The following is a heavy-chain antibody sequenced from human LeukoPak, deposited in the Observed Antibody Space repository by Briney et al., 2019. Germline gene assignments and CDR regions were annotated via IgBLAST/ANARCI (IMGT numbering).Heavy chain of an antibody. D-gene: IGHD6-13*01. Sequence: GGSLRLSCAASGFTFSSYGMHWVRQAPGKGLEWAAVIWYDGSNKYYADSVKGRFTISRDNSKNTLYLQMNSLRAEDTAVYYCARDQRVAYSSSWYGGAFDIWGQGTMVTVSS. V-gene: IGHV3-33*01. J-gene: IGHJ3*02. CDR3: ARDQRVAYSSSWYGGAFDI. CDR2: IWYDGSNK. CDR1: GFTFSSYG.